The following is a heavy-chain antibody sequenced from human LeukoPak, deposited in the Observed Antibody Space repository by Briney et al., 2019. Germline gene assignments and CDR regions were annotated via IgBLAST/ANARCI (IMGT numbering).Heavy chain of an antibody. J-gene: IGHJ4*02. CDR2: ISYDGSNK. CDR1: GFTFSSYA. CDR3: ARLDVEMATIRRPLDY. V-gene: IGHV3-30-3*01. Sequence: GGSLRPSCAASGFTFSSYAMHWVRQAPGKGLEWVAVISYDGSNKYYADSVKGRFTISRDNSKNTLYLQMNSLRAEDTAVYYCARLDVEMATIRRPLDYWGQGTLVTVSS. D-gene: IGHD5-24*01.